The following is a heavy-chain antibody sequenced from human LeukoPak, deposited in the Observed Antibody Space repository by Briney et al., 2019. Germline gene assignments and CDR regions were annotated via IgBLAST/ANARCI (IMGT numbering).Heavy chain of an antibody. CDR3: AKGGDDTPYAFDI. CDR2: ISGSGGST. D-gene: IGHD2-21*02. V-gene: IGHV3-23*01. Sequence: GGSLRLSCAASGCTFSSYAMSWVRQAPGKGLEWVSAISGSGGSTYYADSVKGRFTISRDNSKNTLYLQMNSLRAEDTAVYYCAKGGDDTPYAFDIWGQGTMVTVSS. J-gene: IGHJ3*02. CDR1: GCTFSSYA.